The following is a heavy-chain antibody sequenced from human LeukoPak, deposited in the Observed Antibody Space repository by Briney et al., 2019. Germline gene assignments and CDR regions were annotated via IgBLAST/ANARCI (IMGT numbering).Heavy chain of an antibody. V-gene: IGHV1-69*05. D-gene: IGHD3-10*01. Sequence: SVKVSCKASGGTFSSYAISWVRQAPGQGLEWMGGIIPIFGTANYAQKLQGRVTMTTDTSTSTAYMELRSLRSDDAAVYYCARDLKTMVRGGLNWFDPWGQGTLVTVSS. J-gene: IGHJ5*02. CDR3: ARDLKTMVRGGLNWFDP. CDR2: IIPIFGTA. CDR1: GGTFSSYA.